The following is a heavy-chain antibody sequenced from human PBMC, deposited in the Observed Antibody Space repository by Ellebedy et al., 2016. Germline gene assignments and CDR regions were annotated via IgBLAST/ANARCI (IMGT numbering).Heavy chain of an antibody. CDR2: IWYDGSNK. J-gene: IGHJ4*02. V-gene: IGHV3-33*08. Sequence: GESLKISCAASGFTFSSYGMHWVRQAPGMGLEWVAVIWYDGSNKYYADSVKGRFTISRDNSKNTLYLQMNSLRAEDTAVYYCARDRGTTMIVSDYWGQGTLVTVSS. D-gene: IGHD3-22*01. CDR1: GFTFSSYG. CDR3: ARDRGTTMIVSDY.